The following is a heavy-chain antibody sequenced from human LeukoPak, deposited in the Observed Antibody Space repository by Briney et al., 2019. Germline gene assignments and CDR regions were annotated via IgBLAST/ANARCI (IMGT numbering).Heavy chain of an antibody. CDR2: INHSGST. V-gene: IGHV4-34*01. D-gene: IGHD2/OR15-2a*01. CDR1: GGSFSGYY. J-gene: IGHJ4*02. CDR3: ARGVLQPYDY. Sequence: PSETLSLTCAVYGGSFSGYYWSWIRQPPGKGLEWIGEINHSGSTNYNPSLKSRVTISVDTSKNQFSLKLSSVTAADTAVYYCARGVLQPYDYGGQGTLVTVSS.